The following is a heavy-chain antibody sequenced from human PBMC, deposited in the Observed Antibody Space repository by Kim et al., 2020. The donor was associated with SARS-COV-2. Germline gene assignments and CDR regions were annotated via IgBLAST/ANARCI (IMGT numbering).Heavy chain of an antibody. Sequence: GGSLRLSCAGSGFTFSNYAMHWVRQAPGKGLEWVAVIWDSGSKKYYADSVKGRFTISRDNSKNTLYLQMNSLRAEDTAVYYCAKAPADGAYYYWGQGTLVTVSS. CDR2: IWDSGSKK. V-gene: IGHV3-33*06. D-gene: IGHD4-17*01. CDR1: GFTFSNYA. CDR3: AKAPADGAYYY. J-gene: IGHJ4*02.